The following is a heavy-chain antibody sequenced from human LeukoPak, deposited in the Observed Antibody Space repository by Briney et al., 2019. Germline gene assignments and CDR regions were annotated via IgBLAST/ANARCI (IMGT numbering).Heavy chain of an antibody. D-gene: IGHD3-10*01. CDR1: GYTFTGYY. CDR3: ASIGSSRGYYFDY. V-gene: IGHV1-2*02. J-gene: IGHJ4*02. Sequence: ASVKVSCKASGYTFTGYYMHWMRQAPGQGLEWMGWINPNSGGTNYAQKFQGRVTMTRDTSISTAYMELSRLRSDDTAVYYCASIGSSRGYYFDYWGQGTLVTVSS. CDR2: INPNSGGT.